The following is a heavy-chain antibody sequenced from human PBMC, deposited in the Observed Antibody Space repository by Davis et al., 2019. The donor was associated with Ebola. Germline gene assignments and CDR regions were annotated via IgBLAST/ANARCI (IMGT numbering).Heavy chain of an antibody. CDR3: AAADIVVVVDGTSYPHAFDT. CDR2: ISYDGSNK. CDR1: GFTFSSYW. V-gene: IGHV3-30*03. D-gene: IGHD2-15*01. J-gene: IGHJ3*02. Sequence: PGGSLRLSCAASGFTFSSYWMSWVRQAPGKGLEWVAVISYDGSNKYYADSVKGRFTISRDNSKNTLYLQMNSLRAEDTAVYYCAAADIVVVVDGTSYPHAFDTWGQGTVVTVSS.